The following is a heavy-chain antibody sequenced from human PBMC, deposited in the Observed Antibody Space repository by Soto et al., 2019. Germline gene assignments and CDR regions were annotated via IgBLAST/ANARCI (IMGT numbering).Heavy chain of an antibody. V-gene: IGHV3-23*01. CDR2: ISGSGCST. J-gene: IGHJ6*02. CDR3: VQIAAAEIYYYYGMDV. CDR1: GFTFSSYA. D-gene: IGHD6-13*01. Sequence: GGSLRLSCAASGFTFSSYAMSWVRQAPGQGLEWVSAISGSGCSTYYADSVKGRFTISRDNSKNTLYLQMNSLRAEDTAVYYCVQIAAAEIYYYYGMDVWGQGTMVTVSS.